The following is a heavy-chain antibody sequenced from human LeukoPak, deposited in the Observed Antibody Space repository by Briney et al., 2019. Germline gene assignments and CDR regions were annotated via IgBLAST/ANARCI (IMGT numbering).Heavy chain of an antibody. V-gene: IGHV4-34*01. CDR3: ARAAPAATIDY. Sequence: SETLSLTCAVYGGSLSGYYWSWIRQPPGKGLEWIGEINHSGSTNYNPSLKSRVTISVDTSKNQFSLKLSSVTAADTAVYYCARAAPAATIDYWGQGILVTVSS. D-gene: IGHD2-2*01. CDR2: INHSGST. CDR1: GGSLSGYY. J-gene: IGHJ4*02.